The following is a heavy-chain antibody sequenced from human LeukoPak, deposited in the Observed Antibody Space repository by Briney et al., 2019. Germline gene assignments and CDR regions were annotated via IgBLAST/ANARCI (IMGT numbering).Heavy chain of an antibody. J-gene: IGHJ4*02. Sequence: KPSETLSLTCAVYGGSFSGYYAGWIRQPPGKWRELIGEINHSGSTNYNPSLKSRVTISVDTSKNQFSLKLSSVTAADTAVYYCARGRNYYGSGSYIDYWGQGTLVTVSS. V-gene: IGHV4-34*01. CDR1: GGSFSGYY. CDR2: INHSGST. D-gene: IGHD3-10*01. CDR3: ARGRNYYGSGSYIDY.